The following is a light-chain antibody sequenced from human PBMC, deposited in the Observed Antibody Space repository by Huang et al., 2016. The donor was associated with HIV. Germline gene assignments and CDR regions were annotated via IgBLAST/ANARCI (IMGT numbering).Light chain of an antibody. V-gene: IGKV1-33*01. Sequence: DIHMNQSPSSLSASLGGRVTITCQASQDINNFLNWYQQIPGRAPKLLSYDASRLETRVPSRFSGRGSGTQFTLTITSLQPEDVATYYCQQYEDLPITFGQGTRLEL. CDR2: DAS. CDR3: QQYEDLPIT. J-gene: IGKJ5*01. CDR1: QDINNF.